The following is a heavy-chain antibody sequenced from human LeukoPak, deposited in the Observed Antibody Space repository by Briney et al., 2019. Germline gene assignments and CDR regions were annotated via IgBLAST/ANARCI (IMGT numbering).Heavy chain of an antibody. D-gene: IGHD3-9*01. CDR1: GFTFSGSA. J-gene: IGHJ5*02. CDR2: LTTTPNSYAT. Sequence: GGSLRLSCAASGFTFSGSAMHWVRQASGKGLEWGGRLTTTPNSYATAYAASVKGRFTISRDDSKNTAYLQMNSLKTEDTAVYYCTRPPPEYNILTGNNWFDPWGQRTLVTVSS. CDR3: TRPPPEYNILTGNNWFDP. V-gene: IGHV3-73*01.